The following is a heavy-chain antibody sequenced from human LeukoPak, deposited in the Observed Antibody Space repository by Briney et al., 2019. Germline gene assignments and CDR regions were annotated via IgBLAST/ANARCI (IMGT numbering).Heavy chain of an antibody. Sequence: PGGSLRLSCAASGFTFSSYAMSWVRQAPGKGLEWVSVTYTGGNSYYAGSVRGRFIISRDISKNTLYLQMNNLRAEDSALYYCARGGRGSAAVVAPRSFDIWGQGTMVTVSS. V-gene: IGHV3-53*01. D-gene: IGHD3-22*01. CDR3: ARGGRGSAAVVAPRSFDI. J-gene: IGHJ3*02. CDR2: TYTGGNS. CDR1: GFTFSSYA.